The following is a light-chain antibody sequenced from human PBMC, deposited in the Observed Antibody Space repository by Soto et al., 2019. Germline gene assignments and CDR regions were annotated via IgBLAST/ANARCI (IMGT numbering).Light chain of an antibody. Sequence: QSVLTQPASVSGSPGRSITISCTGTSSDDGSYNLVSWYQQYPGKAPKLMIYEDDERPSGVSNRFSGSKSGNKASLTISGLQAEDEADYYCYSYAGRSTSVFGGGTKLTVL. V-gene: IGLV2-23*01. CDR1: SSDDGSYNL. CDR3: YSYAGRSTSV. J-gene: IGLJ2*01. CDR2: EDD.